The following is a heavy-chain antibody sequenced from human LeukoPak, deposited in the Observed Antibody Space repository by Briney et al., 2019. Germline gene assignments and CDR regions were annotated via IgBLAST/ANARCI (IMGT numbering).Heavy chain of an antibody. D-gene: IGHD1-26*01. Sequence: PGRPLRLSCAASGFTFSSYAMHWVRQAPGKGLEWVAVISYDGSNKYYADSVKGRFTISRDNSKNTLYLQMNSLRAEDTAVYYCARPLVSGHYYYYGMDVWGQGTTVTVSS. CDR1: GFTFSSYA. CDR2: ISYDGSNK. CDR3: ARPLVSGHYYYYGMDV. V-gene: IGHV3-30*04. J-gene: IGHJ6*02.